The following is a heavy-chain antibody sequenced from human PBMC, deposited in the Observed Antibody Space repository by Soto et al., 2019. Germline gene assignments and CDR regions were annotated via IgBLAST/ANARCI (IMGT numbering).Heavy chain of an antibody. CDR3: AKNWDTTFSSSSH. D-gene: IGHD6-6*01. CDR1: GFTFTTYA. Sequence: EVQLLESGGGLVQPGGSLRLSCAASGFTFTTYAMSGVRQAPGKGLEWVSAISGSAGRTYYADSVKGRFTISRDNSKNTLYLQMNSLRAEDTAVYYCAKNWDTTFSSSSHWGQGTLVSVSS. CDR2: ISGSAGRT. J-gene: IGHJ4*02. V-gene: IGHV3-23*01.